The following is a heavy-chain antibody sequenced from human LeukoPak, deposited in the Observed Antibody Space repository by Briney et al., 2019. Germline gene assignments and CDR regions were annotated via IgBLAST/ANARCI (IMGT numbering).Heavy chain of an antibody. CDR2: IYSGGST. CDR1: GFTVSSNY. V-gene: IGHV3-66*01. Sequence: GGSLRLSCAASGFTVSSNYMSWVRQAPGKGLEWVSVIYSGGSTYYADSVKGRFTISRDKSKNTLYLQMNSLRVEDTAVYYCAREGDGYNNLDYWGQGTLVTVSS. CDR3: AREGDGYNNLDY. J-gene: IGHJ4*02. D-gene: IGHD5-24*01.